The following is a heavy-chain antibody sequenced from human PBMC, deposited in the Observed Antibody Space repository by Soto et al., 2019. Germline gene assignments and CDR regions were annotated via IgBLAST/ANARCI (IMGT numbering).Heavy chain of an antibody. CDR1: GYTFTSYD. CDR2: MNPNSGNT. V-gene: IGHV1-8*01. CDR3: ARDIWFGELSPKGYYYYGMDV. J-gene: IGHJ6*02. Sequence: QVQLVQSGAEVKKPGASVKVSCKASGYTFTSYDINWVRQATGQGLGWMGWMNPNSGNTGYAQKFQGRVTMTRNTSISTAYMELSSLRSEDTAVYYCARDIWFGELSPKGYYYYGMDVWGQGTTVTVSS. D-gene: IGHD3-10*01.